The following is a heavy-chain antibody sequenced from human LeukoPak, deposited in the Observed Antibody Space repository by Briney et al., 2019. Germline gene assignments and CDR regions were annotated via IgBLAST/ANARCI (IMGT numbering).Heavy chain of an antibody. V-gene: IGHV5-51*01. CDR1: GYSFTSYW. CDR3: ATLGDYKYYGMDV. CDR2: IYPGDSDT. D-gene: IGHD4/OR15-4a*01. J-gene: IGHJ6*02. Sequence: GESPKISCKGSGYSFTSYWIGWVRQMPGKGLEWMGIIYPGDSDTRYSPSFQGQVTISADKSISTAYLQWSSLKASDTAMYYCATLGDYKYYGMDVWGQGTTVTVSS.